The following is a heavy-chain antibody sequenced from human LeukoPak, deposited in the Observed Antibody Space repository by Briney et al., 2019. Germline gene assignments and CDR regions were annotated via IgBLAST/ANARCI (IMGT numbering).Heavy chain of an antibody. CDR2: ISSSSSTI. CDR3: ARGAYYYED. J-gene: IGHJ4*02. Sequence: GASVKVSCKASGFTFSSHSMNWVRQAPGKGLEWVSYISSSSSTIYYADSVKGRFTISRDNAKNSLYLQMNSLRAEDTAVYYCARGAYYYEDWGQGTLVTVSP. V-gene: IGHV3-48*01. CDR1: GFTFSSHS. D-gene: IGHD3-22*01.